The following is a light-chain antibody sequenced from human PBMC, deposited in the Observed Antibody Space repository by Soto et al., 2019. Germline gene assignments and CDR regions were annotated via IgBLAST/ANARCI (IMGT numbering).Light chain of an antibody. CDR3: QQTYSTPPT. CDR2: KAS. V-gene: IGKV1-5*03. CDR1: QSISSW. Sequence: DIQMTQSQSSLSASVGDIVTITCLASQSISSWLAWYQQKPGKAPKLLIYKASSLESGVPSRFSGSGSGTEFTLTISSLQPEDFATYYCQQTYSTPPTFGQGSMVDIK. J-gene: IGKJ1*01.